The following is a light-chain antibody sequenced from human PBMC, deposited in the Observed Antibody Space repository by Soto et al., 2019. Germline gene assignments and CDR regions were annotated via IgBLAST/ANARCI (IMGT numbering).Light chain of an antibody. Sequence: EIVLTQSPATLSLSPGEGATLSCWANQSVSSNLVWYQQKPGQAPRLLMYDASKRATDIPPRFSGSGSGTDFTLTISSLEPEDFAGYFCQQRSKWPWTLGQGTRVDFK. CDR1: QSVSSN. CDR3: QQRSKWPWT. J-gene: IGKJ1*01. V-gene: IGKV3-11*01. CDR2: DAS.